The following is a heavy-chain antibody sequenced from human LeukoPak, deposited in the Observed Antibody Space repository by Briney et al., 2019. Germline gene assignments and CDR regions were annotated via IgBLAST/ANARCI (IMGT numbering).Heavy chain of an antibody. Sequence: ASVKVSCKASGYTFTSYGISWVRQAPGQGLEWMGWISAYNGNTNYAQKLQGRVTMTTDTSTSTAYMELSSLRSEDTAVYYCARDLTMVRGVHYYYYYMDVWGKGTTVTVSS. CDR1: GYTFTSYG. V-gene: IGHV1-18*01. J-gene: IGHJ6*03. D-gene: IGHD3-10*01. CDR2: ISAYNGNT. CDR3: ARDLTMVRGVHYYYYYMDV.